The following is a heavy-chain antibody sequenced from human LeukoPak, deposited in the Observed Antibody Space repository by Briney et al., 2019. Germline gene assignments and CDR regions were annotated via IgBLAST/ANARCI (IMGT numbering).Heavy chain of an antibody. Sequence: SVKVSCTASGFSFTTSAMQWVRQARGQRLEWIGWIVVGSGHTRYAQKFQERITITRGMSTSTAYMQLSSLRSEDTAVYYCAADHQFSGWESAYGMDVWGQGTTVTVSS. D-gene: IGHD6-19*01. CDR1: GFSFTTSA. CDR3: AADHQFSGWESAYGMDV. V-gene: IGHV1-58*02. CDR2: IVVGSGHT. J-gene: IGHJ6*02.